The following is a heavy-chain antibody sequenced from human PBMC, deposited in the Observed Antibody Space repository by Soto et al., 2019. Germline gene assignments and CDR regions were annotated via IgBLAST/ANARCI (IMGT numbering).Heavy chain of an antibody. J-gene: IGHJ4*02. CDR3: ARSPRGYYDGSGYYYVDYFDH. CDR2: IYYSGDT. CDR1: GGSISSGGYY. V-gene: IGHV4-31*01. D-gene: IGHD3-22*01. Sequence: QVQLQELGPGLVKSSQTLSLTCSVSGGSISSGGYYWSWIRQHPGKGLEWIGYIYYSGDTYYNPSLKRQFTITEDRSKNRFSLKLSFVTAADTAVYYCARSPRGYYDGSGYYYVDYFDHWGQGTLVTVSS.